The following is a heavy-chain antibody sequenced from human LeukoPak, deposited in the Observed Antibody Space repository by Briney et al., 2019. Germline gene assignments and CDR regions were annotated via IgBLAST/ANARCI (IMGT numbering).Heavy chain of an antibody. CDR1: GFTFSSYA. V-gene: IGHV3-30*04. D-gene: IGHD3-10*02. Sequence: GGSLRLSCAASGFTFSSYAMHWVRQAPGKWLEWVAVISYDGSNKYYADSVKGRFTISRDNAKNSLYLQMNSLRAEDTAVYYCAELGITMIGGVWGKGTPVTISS. CDR3: AELGITMIGGV. J-gene: IGHJ6*04. CDR2: ISYDGSNK.